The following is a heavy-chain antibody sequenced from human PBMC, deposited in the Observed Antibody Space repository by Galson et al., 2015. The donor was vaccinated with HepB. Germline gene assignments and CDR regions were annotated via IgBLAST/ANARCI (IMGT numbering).Heavy chain of an antibody. CDR1: GYTFTSYA. CDR2: MQTYTRHP. V-gene: IGHV7-4-1*01. CDR3: AREASLQGGLDY. D-gene: IGHD3-16*01. Sequence: SVKVSCKASGYTFTSYALNWVRQAPGQGLEWLGWMQTYTRHPTYAQGFTGRFVFSVDASVSTAYLYISSLETEDTATYYCAREASLQGGLDYWGQGTLVTVSS. J-gene: IGHJ4*02.